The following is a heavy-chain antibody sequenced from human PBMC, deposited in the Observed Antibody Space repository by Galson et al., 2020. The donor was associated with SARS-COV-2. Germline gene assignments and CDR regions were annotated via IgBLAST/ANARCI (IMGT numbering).Heavy chain of an antibody. Sequence: GESLKISCKGSGYTFTSYWITWVRQMPGKGLEWMGRIDPTDSYTSYSPSFQGRVTISADKSINTAYLEWSSLKASDTAIYYCARHGRKDFDWYRFDPWGQGTLVTVSS. V-gene: IGHV5-10-1*01. CDR1: GYTFTSYW. CDR3: ARHGRKDFDWYRFDP. CDR2: IDPTDSYT. D-gene: IGHD6-13*01. J-gene: IGHJ5*02.